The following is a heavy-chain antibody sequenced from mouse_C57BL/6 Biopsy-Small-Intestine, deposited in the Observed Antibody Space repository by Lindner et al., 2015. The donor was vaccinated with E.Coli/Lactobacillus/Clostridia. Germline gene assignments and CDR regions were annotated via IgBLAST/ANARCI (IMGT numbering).Heavy chain of an antibody. V-gene: IGHV1-84*02. D-gene: IGHD3-2*02. CDR3: ARRQLNWFDY. CDR2: IYPGSGST. J-gene: IGHJ3*01. CDR1: GYSFTDFY. Sequence: VQLQESGPELVKPGASVKISCKASGYSFTDFYINWVKQRPGQGLEWIGWIYPGSGSTKYNEKFTSKATLTVDKSSSTAYMELRSLTSEDTAVYYCARRQLNWFDYWGQGTLVTVSA.